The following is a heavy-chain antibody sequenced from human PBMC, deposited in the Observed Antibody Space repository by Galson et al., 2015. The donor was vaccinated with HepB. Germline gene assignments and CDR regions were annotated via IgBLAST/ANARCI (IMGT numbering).Heavy chain of an antibody. CDR2: ISGSGNST. D-gene: IGHD4-17*01. J-gene: IGHJ4*02. CDR1: GFTFSSYA. CDR3: AKDGDYPFDY. Sequence: SLRLSCAASGFTFSSYAMSCVRQAPGKGLEWVSVISGSGNSTYYADSVKGRFTISRDNSKNTLYLQMNRLRAEDTAVYYCAKDGDYPFDYWCQGTLVTVSS. V-gene: IGHV3-23*01.